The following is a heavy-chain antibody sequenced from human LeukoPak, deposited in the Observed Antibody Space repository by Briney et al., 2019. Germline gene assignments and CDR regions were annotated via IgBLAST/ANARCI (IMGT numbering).Heavy chain of an antibody. J-gene: IGHJ4*02. CDR3: AKLIRGASVAVAGSDY. CDR1: GFTFSSYG. D-gene: IGHD6-19*01. Sequence: SGGSLRLSYAASGFTFSSYGMHWVRQAPGKGLEWVAFIRYDGSNKYYADSVKGRFTISRDNSKNTLYLQMNSLRAEDTAVYYCAKLIRGASVAVAGSDYWGQGTLVTVSS. CDR2: IRYDGSNK. V-gene: IGHV3-30*02.